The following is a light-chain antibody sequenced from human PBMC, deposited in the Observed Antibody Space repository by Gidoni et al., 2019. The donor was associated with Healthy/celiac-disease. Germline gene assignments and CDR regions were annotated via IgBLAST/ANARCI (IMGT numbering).Light chain of an antibody. J-gene: IGKJ2*01. V-gene: IGKV1-33*01. Sequence: DIQMTQSPSSLSASVGDRVTITCQASQDINNYLNWYQQKPGKAPKLLIYDASNLETGVPSRFSGSGSGTDFTFTISSLQPEDIATYYCQQYDNLPMYTFGQGTKLEIK. CDR3: QQYDNLPMYT. CDR1: QDINNY. CDR2: DAS.